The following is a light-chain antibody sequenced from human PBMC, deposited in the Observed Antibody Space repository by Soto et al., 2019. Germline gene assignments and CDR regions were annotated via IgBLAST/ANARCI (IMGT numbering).Light chain of an antibody. CDR1: QSVSSSY. J-gene: IGKJ1*01. Sequence: EIVLTQSPGTLSLSPGERATLSCRASQSVSSSYLAWYQRKPGQAPRLLIYGASSRATGIPDRFSGSGSGTEFTLSISRLEPEDFAVYYCQQYGSSPVTFGHGTKVEIK. CDR2: GAS. V-gene: IGKV3-20*01. CDR3: QQYGSSPVT.